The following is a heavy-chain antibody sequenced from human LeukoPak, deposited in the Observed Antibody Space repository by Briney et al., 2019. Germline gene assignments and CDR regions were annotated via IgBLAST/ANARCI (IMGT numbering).Heavy chain of an antibody. D-gene: IGHD5-24*01. J-gene: IGHJ3*02. CDR3: ARVGGMTTINNDPFDM. CDR2: IYHSGST. CDR1: ARSISSYY. Sequence: PSETLSLTCTLSARSISSYYGNWIRQPPGKGREWGGYIYHSGSTNYKPSLKSRVTISVDKSKNQFSLKLSSVTAADPAVYYCARVGGMTTINNDPFDMWGQGTMVAVSS. V-gene: IGHV4-59*01.